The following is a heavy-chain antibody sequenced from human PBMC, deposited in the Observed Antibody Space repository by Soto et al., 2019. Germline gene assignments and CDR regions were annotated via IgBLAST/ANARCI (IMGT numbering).Heavy chain of an antibody. J-gene: IGHJ6*02. V-gene: IGHV3-33*01. CDR2: IWYDGSNK. CDR1: GFTFSSYG. CDR3: ARDTGSSWYRDYYYYGMDV. D-gene: IGHD6-13*01. Sequence: QVQLVESGGGVVQPGRSLRLSCAASGFTFSSYGMHWVRQAPGKGLEWVAVIWYDGSNKYYADSVQGRFTIARDNSKNTLYLQMNSLRAEDTAVYYCARDTGSSWYRDYYYYGMDVWGQGTTVTVSS.